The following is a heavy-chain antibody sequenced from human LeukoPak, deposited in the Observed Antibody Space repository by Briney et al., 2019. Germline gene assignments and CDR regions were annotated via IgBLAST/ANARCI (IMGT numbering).Heavy chain of an antibody. CDR2: IHHSGRT. Sequence: SETLSLTCTVSGYPISSDYYWGWIRQPPGKGLEWIGSIHHSGRTYYNPSLKSRVTISVDTSKNQFSLKLGSVTAADTAVYYCARDHLANLASRLFDPWGQGTLVTVSS. D-gene: IGHD3-3*01. CDR3: ARDHLANLASRLFDP. J-gene: IGHJ5*02. CDR1: GYPISSDYY. V-gene: IGHV4-38-2*02.